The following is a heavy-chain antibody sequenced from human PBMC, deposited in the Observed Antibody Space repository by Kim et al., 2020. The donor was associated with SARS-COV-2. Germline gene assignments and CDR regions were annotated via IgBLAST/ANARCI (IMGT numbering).Heavy chain of an antibody. J-gene: IGHJ6*01. D-gene: IGHD2-21*02. CDR1: GFTFSSYA. CDR3: ARGLLAYCGGDCSSDYY. CDR2: ISYDGSNK. Sequence: GGSLRLSCAASGFTFSSYAMHWVRQAPGKGLEWVAVISYDGSNKYYADSVKGRFTISRDNSKNTLYLQMNSLRAEDTAVYYCARGLLAYCGGDCSSDYY. V-gene: IGHV3-30*04.